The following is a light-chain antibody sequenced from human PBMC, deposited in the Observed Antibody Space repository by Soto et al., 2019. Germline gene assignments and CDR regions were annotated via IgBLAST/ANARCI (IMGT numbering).Light chain of an antibody. CDR3: QQYGSSPVA. J-gene: IGKJ1*01. V-gene: IGKV3-20*01. Sequence: EIVLTQSPGTLSLSPGERATLSCRASQSVSSSYLAWYQQKSGQAPRLLIYGASNRATGIPDRFSGSGSGTDFTLTIGRLEPEDFAVYYCQQYGSSPVAFGQGTKVEIK. CDR2: GAS. CDR1: QSVSSSY.